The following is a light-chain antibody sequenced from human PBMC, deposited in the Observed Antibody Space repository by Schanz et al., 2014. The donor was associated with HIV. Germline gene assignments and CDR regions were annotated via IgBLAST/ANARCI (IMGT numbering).Light chain of an antibody. CDR3: QQYSTYSPT. Sequence: AIRITQSPSSLSASTGDRVTITCRASQGISSYLAWYQQKPGKAPKLLIYAASTLQSGVPSRFSGSGSGTDFTLTISCLQPDDFATYYCQQYSTYSPTFGQGTKVEMK. CDR2: AAS. J-gene: IGKJ1*01. V-gene: IGKV1-8*01. CDR1: QGISSY.